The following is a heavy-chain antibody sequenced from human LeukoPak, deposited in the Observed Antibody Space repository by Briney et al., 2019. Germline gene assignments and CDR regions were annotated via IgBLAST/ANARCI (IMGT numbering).Heavy chain of an antibody. Sequence: GGPLRLSCAASGFTFSRYWMHWVRQAPGKGLVWVSRIDSDGTNRDYADSVKGRFTIPRDNAKNTVYLQMNSLRDEDTAVYYCAKDRRLRFLEWFLDYWGQGTLVTVSS. CDR3: AKDRRLRFLEWFLDY. J-gene: IGHJ4*02. D-gene: IGHD3-3*01. CDR1: GFTFSRYW. V-gene: IGHV3-74*01. CDR2: IDSDGTNR.